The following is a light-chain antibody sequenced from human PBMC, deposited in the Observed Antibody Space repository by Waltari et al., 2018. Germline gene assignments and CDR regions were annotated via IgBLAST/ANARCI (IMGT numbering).Light chain of an antibody. J-gene: IGKJ5*01. Sequence: DIVMTQTPLSLSVTPGQPASISCKSSESLLFSNGKTYMYWFLQRPGQSPQLLLYEVSSRLSGVPDRFSGSGSGTDFTLKISRVEAEDFAVYYCQQYGSSPITFGQGTRLEIK. CDR2: EVS. CDR1: ESLLFSNGKTY. V-gene: IGKV2-29*02. CDR3: QQYGSSPIT.